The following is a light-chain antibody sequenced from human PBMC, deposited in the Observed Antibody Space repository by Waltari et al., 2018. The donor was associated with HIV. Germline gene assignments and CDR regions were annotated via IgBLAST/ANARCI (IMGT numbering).Light chain of an antibody. CDR2: QDS. J-gene: IGLJ2*01. CDR1: KLGDKY. Sequence: SYELTQPPSVSVSPGKTARITSSGDKLGDKYACWYQQKPGQSPVLVIYQDSKRPSGIPERFSGSNSGNTATLTISGTQTLDEADYYCQAWDSSTVVFGGGTKLTVL. V-gene: IGLV3-1*01. CDR3: QAWDSSTVV.